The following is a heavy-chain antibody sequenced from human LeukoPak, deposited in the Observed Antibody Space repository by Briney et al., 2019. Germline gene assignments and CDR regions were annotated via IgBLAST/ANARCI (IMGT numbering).Heavy chain of an antibody. CDR3: ARDNPPLRDGYKGEAFDI. CDR1: GDSVSSNSAA. D-gene: IGHD5-24*01. J-gene: IGHJ3*02. V-gene: IGHV6-1*01. Sequence: SQTLSLTCAISGDSVSSNSAAWNWIRQSPSRGLEWLGGTYYRSKWYNDYAVSVKSRITINPDTSKNQFSLQLNSVTPEDTAVYYCARDNPPLRDGYKGEAFDIWGQGTMVTVSS. CDR2: TYYRSKWYN.